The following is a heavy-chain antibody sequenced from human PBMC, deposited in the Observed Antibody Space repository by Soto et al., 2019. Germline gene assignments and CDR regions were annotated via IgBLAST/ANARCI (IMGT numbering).Heavy chain of an antibody. Sequence: QVQLQESGPGLVEPSETLSLTCTVSGGSISSYYWSWIRQPPGKGLEWIGYIYYSGSTNYNPSLKSRVTISVDTSKNQFSLKLSSVTAADTAVYYCASEVHYYDSSGYYYNWFDPWGQGTLVTVSS. CDR2: IYYSGST. D-gene: IGHD3-22*01. CDR1: GGSISSYY. CDR3: ASEVHYYDSSGYYYNWFDP. J-gene: IGHJ5*02. V-gene: IGHV4-59*01.